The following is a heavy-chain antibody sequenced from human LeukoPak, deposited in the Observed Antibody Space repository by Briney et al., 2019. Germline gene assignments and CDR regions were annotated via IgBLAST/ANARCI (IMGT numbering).Heavy chain of an antibody. CDR3: AKDRGGVDY. J-gene: IGHJ4*02. CDR1: GFTFDDYS. CDR2: ISWDGGST. V-gene: IGHV3-43*01. Sequence: GGSLRLSCAASGFTFDDYSMHWVRQGPGKGLEWVSVISWDGGSTSYADSVKGRFTISRDNSKNSLYLQMNSLRSEDSALYYCAKDRGGVDYWGQGTLVAVSS. D-gene: IGHD3-16*01.